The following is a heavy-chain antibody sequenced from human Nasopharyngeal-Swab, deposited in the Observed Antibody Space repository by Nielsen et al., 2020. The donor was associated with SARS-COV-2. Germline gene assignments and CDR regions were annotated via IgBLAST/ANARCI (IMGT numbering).Heavy chain of an antibody. V-gene: IGHV3-15*01. CDR3: TTDQGVYDSSGYYNY. CDR2: IKSKTDGGTT. D-gene: IGHD3-22*01. J-gene: IGHJ4*02. Sequence: GESLKISCAASGFTFSNAWMSWVRQAPGKGLEWVGRIKSKTDGGTTDYAAPVKGRFTISRDDSKNTLYPQMNSLKTEDTAVYYCTTDQGVYDSSGYYNYWGQGTLVTVSS. CDR1: GFTFSNAW.